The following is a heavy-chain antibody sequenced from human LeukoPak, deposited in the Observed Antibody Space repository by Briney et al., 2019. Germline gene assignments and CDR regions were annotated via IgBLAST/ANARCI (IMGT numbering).Heavy chain of an antibody. CDR3: ARLLSSSSVDY. V-gene: IGHV4-34*01. D-gene: IGHD6-6*01. CDR1: GGSSSGYY. J-gene: IGHJ4*02. CDR2: INHSGST. Sequence: PSETLSLTCAVYGGSSSGYYWSWIRQPPGKGLEWIGEINHSGSTNYNPSLKSRVTISVDTSKNQFSLKLSSVTAADTAVYYCARLLSSSSVDYWGQGTLVTVSS.